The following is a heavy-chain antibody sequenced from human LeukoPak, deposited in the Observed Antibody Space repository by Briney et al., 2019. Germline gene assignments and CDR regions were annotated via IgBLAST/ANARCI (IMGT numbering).Heavy chain of an antibody. D-gene: IGHD3-16*01. CDR2: ISASGEIT. CDR1: GFTFSNYA. Sequence: GGTLRLSCAASGFTFSNYAMTWVRQAPGKGLEWVSGISASGEITYYADSVKGRFTISRDNSMNTLYLQMNSLTAEDTAVYYCAKGDYYYYMDVWGKGTTVTISS. CDR3: AKGDYYYYMDV. V-gene: IGHV3-23*01. J-gene: IGHJ6*03.